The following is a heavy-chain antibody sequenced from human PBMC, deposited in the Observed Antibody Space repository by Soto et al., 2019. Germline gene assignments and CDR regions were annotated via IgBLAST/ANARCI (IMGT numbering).Heavy chain of an antibody. CDR2: VSGYNGDT. D-gene: IGHD2-8*01. Sequence: QGQLVQSGPEVKKPGASVKVSCKASGYTFSRYGISWVRQAPGQGLEWMGWVSGYNGDTKYAQKVQGRVTMTIDTSTYTAYMELRSPTSDDTAKYYCAKNGQPPYYYYGMDVWGQGTTVTVSS. V-gene: IGHV1-18*01. CDR3: AKNGQPPYYYYGMDV. CDR1: GYTFSRYG. J-gene: IGHJ6*02.